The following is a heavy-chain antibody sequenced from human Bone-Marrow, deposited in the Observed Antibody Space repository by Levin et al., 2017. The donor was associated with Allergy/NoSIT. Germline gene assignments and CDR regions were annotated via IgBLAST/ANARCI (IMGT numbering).Heavy chain of an antibody. CDR2: IYYSGST. CDR3: ARDYSDSGGYYVVWFDP. Sequence: SETLSLTCTVSGVSITSSSSYWGWIRQPPGKGLEWIGSIYYSGSTYYNPSLKSRVTISVDTSKNQFSLKLTSVTAADTAVYYCARDYSDSGGYYVVWFDPWGQGTLVTVSS. CDR1: GVSITSSSSY. D-gene: IGHD3-22*01. V-gene: IGHV4-39*01. J-gene: IGHJ5*02.